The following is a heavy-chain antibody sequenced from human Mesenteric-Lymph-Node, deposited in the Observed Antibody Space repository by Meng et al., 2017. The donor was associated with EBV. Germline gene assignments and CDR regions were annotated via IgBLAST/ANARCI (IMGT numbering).Heavy chain of an antibody. CDR2: TTHSGYT. D-gene: IGHD6-6*01. V-gene: IGHV4-34*01. CDR1: GCSCSCYF. Sequence: QGQLQQGGEGMLTPSVALALTSAVDGCSCSCYFWSWVRQPPGKVLEWIGETTHSGYTSYNPSLKSRVTISPDTSTNKFSMKLSSLTAADTAMYYCARGRIAARSSSFDSWGQGTLVTVSS. J-gene: IGHJ4*02. CDR3: ARGRIAARSSSFDS.